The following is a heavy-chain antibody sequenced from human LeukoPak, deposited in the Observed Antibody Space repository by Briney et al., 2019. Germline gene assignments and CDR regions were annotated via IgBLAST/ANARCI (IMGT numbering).Heavy chain of an antibody. D-gene: IGHD6-19*01. Sequence: GALRLSCAASGFTFSSYGMHWVRQAPGKGLEWGAVIWYDGSNKYYADSVKGRFTISRDNSKNTLYLQMNSLRAEDTAVYYCARDELRSGWYFDYWGQGTLVTVSS. CDR2: IWYDGSNK. V-gene: IGHV3-33*01. CDR1: GFTFSSYG. J-gene: IGHJ4*02. CDR3: ARDELRSGWYFDY.